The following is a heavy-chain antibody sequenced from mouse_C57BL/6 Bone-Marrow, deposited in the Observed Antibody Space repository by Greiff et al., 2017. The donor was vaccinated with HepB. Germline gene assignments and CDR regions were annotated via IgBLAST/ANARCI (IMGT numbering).Heavy chain of an antibody. V-gene: IGHV1-19*01. CDR3: ARRGPFYYGSSYFDY. D-gene: IGHD1-1*01. CDR2: INPYNGGT. Sequence: VQLQQSGPVLVKPGASVKMSCKASGYTFTDYYMNWVKQSHGKSLEWIGVINPYNGGTSYNQKFKGKATLTVDKSSSTAYMELNSLTSEDSAVYYCARRGPFYYGSSYFDYWGQGTTLTVSS. CDR1: GYTFTDYY. J-gene: IGHJ2*01.